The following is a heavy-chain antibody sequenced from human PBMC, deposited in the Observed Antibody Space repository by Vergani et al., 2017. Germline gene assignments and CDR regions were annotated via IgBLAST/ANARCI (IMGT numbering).Heavy chain of an antibody. Sequence: QVQLQESGPGLVKPSQTLSLTCTVSGGSLSSGGYYWSWIRQHPGKGLEWIGYIYYSGSTYYNPSLRSRVTISVDTSKNQFSLKLSSVTAADTAVYYWARDTRTVTTLGAYWFDPWGQGTLVTVSS. J-gene: IGHJ5*02. CDR3: ARDTRTVTTLGAYWFDP. CDR1: GGSLSSGGYY. D-gene: IGHD4-11*01. CDR2: IYYSGST. V-gene: IGHV4-31*03.